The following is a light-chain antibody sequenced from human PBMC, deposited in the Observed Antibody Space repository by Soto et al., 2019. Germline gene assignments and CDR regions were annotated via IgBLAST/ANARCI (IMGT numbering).Light chain of an antibody. CDR2: DVS. V-gene: IGLV2-11*01. J-gene: IGLJ3*02. CDR1: SSDVGGYDF. Sequence: QSVLTQPRSVSGSPGQSVTISCTGTSSDVGGYDFVSWYQQHPGKAPKLMIYDVSKRPSGVPDRFSGSKSANSASLTISGRQAEDEALYYCCSYAGSYNLGVFGGGTKLTVL. CDR3: CSYAGSYNLGV.